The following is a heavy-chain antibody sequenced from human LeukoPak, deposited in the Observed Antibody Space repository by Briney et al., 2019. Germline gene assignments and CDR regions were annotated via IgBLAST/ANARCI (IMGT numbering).Heavy chain of an antibody. CDR2: ISSSGSTI. CDR1: GFTFSDYY. D-gene: IGHD4-23*01. V-gene: IGHV3-11*01. J-gene: IGHJ1*01. Sequence: PGGSLRLSCAASGFTFSDYYMSWIRQAPGKGLEWVSYISSSGSTIYYADSVKGRFTISRDNAKNSLYLQMNSLRAEDTAVYYCARDWNYGVNSVLIVWGQGTLVTVSS. CDR3: ARDWNYGVNSVLIV.